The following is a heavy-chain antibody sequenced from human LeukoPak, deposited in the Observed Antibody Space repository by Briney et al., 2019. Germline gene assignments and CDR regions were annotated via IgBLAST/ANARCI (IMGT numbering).Heavy chain of an antibody. CDR2: TYYRSKWSN. D-gene: IGHD2-2*01. CDR3: ARGGRGYCTSSSCYFDY. J-gene: IGHJ4*02. CDR1: GDSVSSTA. Sequence: SQTLSLTCAISGDSVSSTAWNWIRQSPSRGLEWLGRTYYRSKWSNDYAVSVKSRIPINPDTSKNQFSLQLNSVAPEDTAVYYCARGGRGYCTSSSCYFDYWGQGTLVTVSS. V-gene: IGHV6-1*01.